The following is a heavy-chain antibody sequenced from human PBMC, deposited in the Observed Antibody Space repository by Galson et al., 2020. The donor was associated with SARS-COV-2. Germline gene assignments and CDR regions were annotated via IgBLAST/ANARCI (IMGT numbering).Heavy chain of an antibody. Sequence: ASVKVSCKVSGYTLIEVPMHWVRQAPGKGLEWMGSFDPEHGETTYAQKFQGRVTMTEDRSTGTAYMELSSLRSEDTAMDYCTTPSYVMVVSYAFSFCGQGTLVTVSA. J-gene: IGHJ3*01. CDR3: TTPSYVMVVSYAFSF. CDR2: FDPEHGET. D-gene: IGHD2-21*01. V-gene: IGHV1-24*01. CDR1: GYTLIEVP.